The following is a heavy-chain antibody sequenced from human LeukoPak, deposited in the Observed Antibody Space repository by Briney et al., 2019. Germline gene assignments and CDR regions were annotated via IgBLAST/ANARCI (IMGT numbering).Heavy chain of an antibody. CDR2: ISSSSSYI. J-gene: IGHJ4*02. Sequence: GGSLRLSCAASGFTFSSYSMNWVRQAPGKGLEWVSSISSSSSYIYYADSVKGRFTISRDNAKNSLYLQMNSLRAEDTAVYYCARAYSSGWALDYWGQGTLVTVSS. D-gene: IGHD6-19*01. V-gene: IGHV3-21*01. CDR1: GFTFSSYS. CDR3: ARAYSSGWALDY.